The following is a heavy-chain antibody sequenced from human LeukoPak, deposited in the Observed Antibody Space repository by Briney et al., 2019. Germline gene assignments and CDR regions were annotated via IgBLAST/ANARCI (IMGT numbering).Heavy chain of an antibody. D-gene: IGHD3-9*01. CDR3: ARGPILTGYYDY. Sequence: GRSLRLSCAASGFTFSSYAMHWVRQAPGKGLEWVAVTSYDGSNKYYADSVKGRFTISRDNSKNTLYLQMGSLRAEDMAVYYCARGPILTGYYDYWGQGTLVTVSS. V-gene: IGHV3-30*14. CDR2: TSYDGSNK. CDR1: GFTFSSYA. J-gene: IGHJ4*02.